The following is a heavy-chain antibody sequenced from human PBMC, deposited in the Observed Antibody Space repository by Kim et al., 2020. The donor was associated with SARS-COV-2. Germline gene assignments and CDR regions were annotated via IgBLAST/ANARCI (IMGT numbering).Heavy chain of an antibody. D-gene: IGHD3-3*01. CDR1: GGSISSNNYY. CDR3: AARDFWRGYSRFDP. J-gene: IGHJ5*02. V-gene: IGHV4-39*01. Sequence: SETLSLTCTVSGGSISSNNYYWDWIRQPPGKGLEWIGGIYYTGSTYYNPSLKSRVTISVDTSKNQFSLKLSSVTAADTAVYYCAARDFWRGYSRFDPWGQGTLVTVPS. CDR2: IYYTGST.